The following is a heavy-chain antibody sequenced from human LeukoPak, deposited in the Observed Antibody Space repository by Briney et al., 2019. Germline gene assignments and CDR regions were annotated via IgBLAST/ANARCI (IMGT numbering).Heavy chain of an antibody. CDR3: AKIKKGRWLQLSTYFDY. J-gene: IGHJ4*02. D-gene: IGHD5-24*01. Sequence: GGSLRLPCAASGFTFSDYYMGWVRQAPGKGLEWVSYIDMSGTTIYYADSVKGRFTISRDNAKNSLFLQMNSLRAEDTAVYYCAKIKKGRWLQLSTYFDYWGQGTLVTVSS. CDR1: GFTFSDYY. CDR2: IDMSGTTI. V-gene: IGHV3-11*01.